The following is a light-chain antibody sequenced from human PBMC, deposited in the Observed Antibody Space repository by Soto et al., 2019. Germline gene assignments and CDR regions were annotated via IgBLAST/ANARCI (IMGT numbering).Light chain of an antibody. Sequence: EIVLTQSPATLSLSPGEVATLSCRASEGLTNSYLAWYQQKPGQAPRLLMFGASTTATVIPARFSGSGSGTDFTLTITGLQSEDFAVYYWQQYKSWPYTFGQGTRREIK. CDR1: EGLTNSY. CDR2: GAS. V-gene: IGKV3-15*01. CDR3: QQYKSWPYT. J-gene: IGKJ5*01.